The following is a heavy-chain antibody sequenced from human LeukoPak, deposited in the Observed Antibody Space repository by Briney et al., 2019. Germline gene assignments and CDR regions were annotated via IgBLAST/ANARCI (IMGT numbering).Heavy chain of an antibody. Sequence: GGSLRLSCAASGFTFSSYWMSWVRQAPGKGLEWVANIKQDGSEKYYVDSVKGRFTISRDNSKNTLYLQMNSLRAEDSAVYYCAKSHIVVVPAADYWGQGTLVTVSS. D-gene: IGHD2-2*01. CDR2: IKQDGSEK. J-gene: IGHJ4*02. CDR3: AKSHIVVVPAADY. CDR1: GFTFSSYW. V-gene: IGHV3-7*01.